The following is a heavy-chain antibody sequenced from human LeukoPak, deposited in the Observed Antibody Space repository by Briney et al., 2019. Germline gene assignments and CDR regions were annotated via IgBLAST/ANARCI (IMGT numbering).Heavy chain of an antibody. CDR2: ISSNGGST. CDR3: AKILGYCSSTSCYVAGYYGMDV. V-gene: IGHV3-64*04. CDR1: GFTFSSYA. Sequence: PGGSLRLSCSASGFTFSSYAMHWVRQAPGKGLEYVSAISSNGGSTYYADSVKGRFTISRDNSKNTLYLQMNSLRAEDTAVYYCAKILGYCSSTSCYVAGYYGMDVWGKGTTVTVSS. D-gene: IGHD2-2*01. J-gene: IGHJ6*04.